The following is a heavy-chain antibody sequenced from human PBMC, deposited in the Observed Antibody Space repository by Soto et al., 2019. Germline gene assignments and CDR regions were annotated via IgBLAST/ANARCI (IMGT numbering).Heavy chain of an antibody. V-gene: IGHV1-69*13. J-gene: IGHJ5*02. CDR2: IIPNFGKA. CDR3: ARDNWFDP. Sequence: SVKVSCKASGYTFTSYDINWVRQATGQGLEWMGGIIPNFGKANYAQKFQGRVTITADESTSTAYMELSSLRSEDTAVYYCARDNWFDPWGQGTLVTVSS. CDR1: GYTFTSYD.